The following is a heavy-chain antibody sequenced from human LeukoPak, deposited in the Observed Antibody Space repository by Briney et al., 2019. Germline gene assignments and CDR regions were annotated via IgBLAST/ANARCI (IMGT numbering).Heavy chain of an antibody. CDR2: IYSTGST. CDR3: ARVGQWELLRGFYFDY. J-gene: IGHJ4*02. Sequence: SETLSLTCTVSGGSISSYYWSWIRQPAGEGLEWIGHIYSTGSTNYNPSLKSRVTLSVDRSKNQFSLRLNSVTAADTAVYYCARVGQWELLRGFYFDYWGQGTLVTVSS. CDR1: GGSISSYY. D-gene: IGHD1-26*01. V-gene: IGHV4-4*07.